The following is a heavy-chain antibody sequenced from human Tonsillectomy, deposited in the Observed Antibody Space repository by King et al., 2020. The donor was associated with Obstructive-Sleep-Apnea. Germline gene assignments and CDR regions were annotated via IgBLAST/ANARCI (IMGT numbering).Heavy chain of an antibody. J-gene: IGHJ3*02. CDR3: ARDQGFCSSTSCNGHAFDI. V-gene: IGHV3-74*01. Sequence: VQLVESGGGLVQPGGSLRLSCAASGFTFTSYWMHWVRQVPGKGLVWVSRINSDGSSTRYADSVKGRFTISRDNAKNTLYLQMNSLRAEDTAVYYCARDQGFCSSTSCNGHAFDIWGQGTMVTVSS. CDR1: GFTFTSYW. D-gene: IGHD2-2*01. CDR2: INSDGSST.